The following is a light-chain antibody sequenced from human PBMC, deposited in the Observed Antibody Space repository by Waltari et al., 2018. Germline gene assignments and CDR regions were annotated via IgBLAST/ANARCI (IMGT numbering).Light chain of an antibody. CDR1: SSNIGRDI. J-gene: IGLJ2*01. V-gene: IGLV1-44*01. Sequence: QSVLTQSPSASGTPGQRVTISCSGSSSNIGRDIVNWYRHLPGTAPKLLIYNNTQLPCGGPDVVPGSQSGTSASLAISGLQSEDEADYYCAAWDDSLNGVVFGGGTKLSVL. CDR2: NNT. CDR3: AAWDDSLNGVV.